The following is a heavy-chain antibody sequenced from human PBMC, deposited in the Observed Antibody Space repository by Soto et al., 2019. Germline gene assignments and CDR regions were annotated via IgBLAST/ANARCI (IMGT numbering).Heavy chain of an antibody. Sequence: SETLSLTCTVSGGSISSGGYYWSWIRQHPGKGLEWIGYIYYSGSTYYNPSLKSRVTISVDTSKNQFSLKLSSVTAVDTAVYYCARGNYYDSSGYYDSLDYWGQGTLVTVSS. CDR1: GGSISSGGYY. CDR2: IYYSGST. J-gene: IGHJ4*02. V-gene: IGHV4-31*03. D-gene: IGHD3-22*01. CDR3: ARGNYYDSSGYYDSLDY.